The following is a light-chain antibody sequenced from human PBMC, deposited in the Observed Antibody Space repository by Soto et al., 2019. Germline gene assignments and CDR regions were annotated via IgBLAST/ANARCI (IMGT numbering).Light chain of an antibody. CDR1: QGISNY. CDR3: QKYNSALWT. J-gene: IGKJ1*01. V-gene: IGKV1-27*01. CDR2: AAS. Sequence: DIQMAQSPSSLSATVGDRVTITCRASQGISNYLAWYQQKPGKVPKLLIYAASTLQSGVPSRFSGSGSGTDGTLTISSLQPEDVETYYCQKYNSALWTFGQGTKVDIK.